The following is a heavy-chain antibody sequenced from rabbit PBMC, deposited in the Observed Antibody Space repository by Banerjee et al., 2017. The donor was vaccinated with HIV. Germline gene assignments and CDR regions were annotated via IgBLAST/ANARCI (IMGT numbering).Heavy chain of an antibody. CDR3: ARSISDNYDGYGVPTHYFNL. Sequence: QEQLEESGGDLVKPEGSLTLTCTASGFSFSSSAWICWVRQAPGKGLEWIACIYGGNSGSTAYASWARGRFTISKTSSTTVTLQMTSLTAADTATYFCARSISDNYDGYGVPTHYFNLWGPGTLVTVS. CDR1: GFSFSSSAW. CDR2: IYGGNSGST. J-gene: IGHJ4*01. V-gene: IGHV1S45*01. D-gene: IGHD6-1*01.